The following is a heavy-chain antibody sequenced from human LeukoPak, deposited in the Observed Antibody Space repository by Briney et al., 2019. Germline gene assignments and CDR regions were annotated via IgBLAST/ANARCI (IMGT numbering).Heavy chain of an antibody. J-gene: IGHJ4*02. V-gene: IGHV3-30*02. D-gene: IGHD3-9*01. Sequence: GSLRPPCAAAGFHFRRHGLHWVRQAPGKGLEWVAFIRYDGSNKYYADSVKGRFTISRDNSKNTLYLQMNSLRAEDTAVYYCAKGDYFPWGQGTLVTVSS. CDR2: IRYDGSNK. CDR1: GFHFRRHG. CDR3: AKGDYFP.